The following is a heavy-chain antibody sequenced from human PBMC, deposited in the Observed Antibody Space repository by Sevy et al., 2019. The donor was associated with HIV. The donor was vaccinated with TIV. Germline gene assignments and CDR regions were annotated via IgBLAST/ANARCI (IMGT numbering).Heavy chain of an antibody. CDR2: VSYDGADT. V-gene: IGHV3-30*04. CDR3: ARFPPQRAFDI. J-gene: IGHJ3*02. Sequence: GGSLRLSCAASGSTFSNYAMHWVRQTPDWGLEWVAVVSYDGADTSYADSVKGRFTVSRDNSKSTLYLQMNSLRVDDSAVYFCARFPPQRAFDIWGQGTTVTVSS. CDR1: GSTFSNYA.